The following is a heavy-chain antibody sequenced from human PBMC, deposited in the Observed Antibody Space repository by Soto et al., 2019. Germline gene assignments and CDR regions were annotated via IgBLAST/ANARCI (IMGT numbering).Heavy chain of an antibody. J-gene: IGHJ4*02. CDR3: TRPPLPGYSIHFNS. CDR2: VYPRDSDT. D-gene: IGHD2-15*01. CDR1: GYIFIDYW. V-gene: IGHV5-51*01. Sequence: GESLKISCKASGYIFIDYWIGWVRQMPGKGLEWMGIVYPRDSDTRYSPSFQGQVTISADRSTGTAFLQWRSLKASDTALYYCTRPPLPGYSIHFNSWGQGTLVTVSS.